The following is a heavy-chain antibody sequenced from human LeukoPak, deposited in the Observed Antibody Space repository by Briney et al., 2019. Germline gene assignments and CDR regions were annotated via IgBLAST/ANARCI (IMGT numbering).Heavy chain of an antibody. J-gene: IGHJ4*02. CDR3: ARDRHPYDSSGYYSD. D-gene: IGHD3-22*01. V-gene: IGHV3-33*01. CDR1: GFTFSSYG. Sequence: GGSLRLSCAASGFTFSSYGMHWVRQAPGKGLEWVAVIWYDGSNKYYADSVKGRFTISRDNSKNTLYLQMNSLRAEDTAVYYCARDRHPYDSSGYYSDWGQGTLVTVSS. CDR2: IWYDGSNK.